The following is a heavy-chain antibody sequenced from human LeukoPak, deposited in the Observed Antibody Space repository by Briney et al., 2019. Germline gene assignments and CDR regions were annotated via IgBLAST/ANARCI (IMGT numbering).Heavy chain of an antibody. Sequence: ASVKVSCKVSGYTFTVYYLHWVRQAPGQGPEWMGWINTNNGGTNYAQRVQGRVTMTRDTSMSTASMELSSLRSDDTAVYYCARGGQILEVITATFDYWGQGTLVTVSS. V-gene: IGHV1-2*02. CDR1: GYTFTVYY. CDR2: INTNNGGT. D-gene: IGHD1-20*01. J-gene: IGHJ4*02. CDR3: ARGGQILEVITATFDY.